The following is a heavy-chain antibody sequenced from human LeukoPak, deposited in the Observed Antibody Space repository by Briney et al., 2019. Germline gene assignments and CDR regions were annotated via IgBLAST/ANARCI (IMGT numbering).Heavy chain of an antibody. J-gene: IGHJ4*02. D-gene: IGHD6-19*01. CDR1: GGSISSYY. CDR2: IYYSGST. CDR3: ARDRYSSGGFDH. V-gene: IGHV4-59*01. Sequence: PSETLSLTCTVSGGSISSYYWSWIRQPPGKGLEWIGYIYYSGSTNYNPPLKSRVTISVDTSKSQFSLKLSSVTAADTAVYYCARDRYSSGGFDHWGQGTLVTVSS.